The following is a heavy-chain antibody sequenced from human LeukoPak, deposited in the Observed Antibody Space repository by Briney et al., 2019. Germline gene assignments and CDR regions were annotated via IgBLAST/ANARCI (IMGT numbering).Heavy chain of an antibody. J-gene: IGHJ4*02. V-gene: IGHV1-2*02. CDR2: INPNSGGT. D-gene: IGHD5-18*01. CDR3: AIGTAMGGEGYYFDY. Sequence: ASVKVSCKASGYTFTSYYMHWVRQAPGQGLEWMGWINPNSGGTNYAQKFQGRVTMTRDTSISTAYMELSRLRSDDTAVYYCAIGTAMGGEGYYFDYWGQGTLVTVSS. CDR1: GYTFTSYY.